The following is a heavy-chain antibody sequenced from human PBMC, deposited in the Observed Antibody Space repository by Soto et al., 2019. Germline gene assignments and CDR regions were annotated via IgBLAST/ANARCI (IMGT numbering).Heavy chain of an antibody. Sequence: QVQLVQSGAEVKKPGASVKVSCKASGYTFTSYGISWVRQAPGQGLEWMGWISAYNGNTNYAQKLQGRVTMTTDTSTSTAYMELRSLRSDDTAVYYCARALRRGIFGVEASSRPWACDIWGQGTMVTVSS. J-gene: IGHJ3*02. D-gene: IGHD3-3*01. V-gene: IGHV1-18*01. CDR2: ISAYNGNT. CDR1: GYTFTSYG. CDR3: ARALRRGIFGVEASSRPWACDI.